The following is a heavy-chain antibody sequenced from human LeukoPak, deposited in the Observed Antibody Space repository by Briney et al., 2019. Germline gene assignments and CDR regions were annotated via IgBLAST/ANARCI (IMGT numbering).Heavy chain of an antibody. CDR1: GFTFDSYT. CDR2: ISYDGSYK. D-gene: IGHD2-15*01. V-gene: IGHV3-30-3*01. J-gene: IGHJ6*02. Sequence: GGSLRPSCAATGFTFDSYTMHWVRQAPGKGLDWVALISYDGSYKYYADSVKGRFTISRDNSGNTLSLQMNSLRTEDTAMYYCMCRGYCSGGSCSGFYALDVWGQGTTVTVSS. CDR3: MCRGYCSGGSCSGFYALDV.